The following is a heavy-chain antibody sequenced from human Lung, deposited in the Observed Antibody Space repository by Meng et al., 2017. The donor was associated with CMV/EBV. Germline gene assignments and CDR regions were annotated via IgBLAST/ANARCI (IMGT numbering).Heavy chain of an antibody. V-gene: IGHV4-59*01. CDR1: GCYLHNYY. CDR2: IFSNGNT. CDR3: ARAGHFFDYGDF. J-gene: IGHJ4*02. D-gene: IGHD3-16*01. Sequence: QVQLQESGPGHVKPPETLPVTCTLSGCYLHNYYWGWIRQPPGEGLEWIGQIFSNGNTNYNPSLGSRVTISVDTSKSQFSLHLRSVTTEDTAVYFCARAGHFFDYGDFWGPGILVTVSS.